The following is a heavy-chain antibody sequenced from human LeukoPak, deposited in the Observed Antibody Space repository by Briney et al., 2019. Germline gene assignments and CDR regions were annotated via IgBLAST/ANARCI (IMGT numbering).Heavy chain of an antibody. CDR3: ARDLLKGYYYDSSGYSSH. J-gene: IGHJ4*02. CDR2: ISGSSGII. CDR1: GFTFNTYT. D-gene: IGHD3-22*01. Sequence: GGSLRLSCAASGFTFNTYTMNWVRQAPGKGLEWVSYISGSSGIIDYADSVRGRFTISRDNAKNSLYLQMNNLRAEDTAVYYCARDLLKGYYYDSSGYSSHWGQGTLVTVSS. V-gene: IGHV3-48*04.